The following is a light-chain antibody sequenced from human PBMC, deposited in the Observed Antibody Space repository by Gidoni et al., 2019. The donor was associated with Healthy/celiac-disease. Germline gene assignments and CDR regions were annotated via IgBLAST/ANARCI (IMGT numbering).Light chain of an antibody. CDR2: VAS. CDR3: QQYYNWPPYT. CDR1: QSVSST. Sequence: EIVMTQSPATLSVSPGERATLSCRASQSVSSTLAWYQQKPGQAPRLLIYVASTRATGIPARCSGSRSGTEYTLTISSLQSEDVAVYYCQQYYNWPPYTFGHGTKVHIK. J-gene: IGKJ3*01. V-gene: IGKV3D-15*01.